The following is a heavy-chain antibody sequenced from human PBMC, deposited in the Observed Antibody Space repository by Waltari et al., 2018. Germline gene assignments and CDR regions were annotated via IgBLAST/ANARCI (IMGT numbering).Heavy chain of an antibody. D-gene: IGHD1-26*01. V-gene: IGHV3-30-3*01. CDR2: LSYDGSNK. Sequence: QVQLVESGGGVVQPGRSLRLSCAASGFTFSSYAMHWVRQAPGKGLEWVAFLSYDGSNKSYADSVKGRFTSSRDNSQNTLYLQMNSLRAEDTAVYYCARDLVGATTSNYWGQGTLVTVSS. J-gene: IGHJ4*02. CDR1: GFTFSSYA. CDR3: ARDLVGATTSNY.